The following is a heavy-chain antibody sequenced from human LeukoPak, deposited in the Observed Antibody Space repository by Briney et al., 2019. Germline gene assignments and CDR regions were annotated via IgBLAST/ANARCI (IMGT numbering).Heavy chain of an antibody. CDR1: GFTFSSYG. CDR2: ISYDGSNK. J-gene: IGHJ6*02. V-gene: IGHV3-30*18. D-gene: IGHD4-23*01. Sequence: PGGSLRLSCAASGFTFSSYGMHWVRQAPGKGLEWVAVISYDGSNKYYADSVKGRFTISRDNSKNTLHLQMNSLRAEDTAVYYCAKDSLRWSYFYYGMDVWGQGTTVTVSS. CDR3: AKDSLRWSYFYYGMDV.